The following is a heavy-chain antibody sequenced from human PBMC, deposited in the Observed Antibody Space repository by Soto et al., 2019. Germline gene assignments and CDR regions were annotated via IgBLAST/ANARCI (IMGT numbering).Heavy chain of an antibody. V-gene: IGHV1-24*01. CDR2: FDPEDGET. D-gene: IGHD6-19*01. J-gene: IGHJ4*02. CDR1: GYTLTELS. Sequence: GASVKVSCKVSGYTLTELSIHWVRQAPGKGLEWMGGFDPEDGETIYAQKFQGRVTMTEDTSTDTAYMELSSLRSEDTAVYYCATEKYSSGWYPLDYWGQGTLVTVSS. CDR3: ATEKYSSGWYPLDY.